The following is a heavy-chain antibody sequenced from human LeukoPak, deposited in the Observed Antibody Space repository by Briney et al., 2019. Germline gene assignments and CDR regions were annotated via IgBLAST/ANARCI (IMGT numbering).Heavy chain of an antibody. J-gene: IGHJ4*02. D-gene: IGHD3-22*01. Sequence: SETLSLTCTVSGGSVGSGSYHWNWIRQPPGKGLEWIGDIDHSGRTNYNPPLQSRVTISLDTSKNQFFLRLNSMTSSDTAVYYCARRNYYESSGYYHFDSWGPGTLVTTSS. V-gene: IGHV4-61*01. CDR2: IDHSGRT. CDR3: ARRNYYESSGYYHFDS. CDR1: GGSVGSGSYH.